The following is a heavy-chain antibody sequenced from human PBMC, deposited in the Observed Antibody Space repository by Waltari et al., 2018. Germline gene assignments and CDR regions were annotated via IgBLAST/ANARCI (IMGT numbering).Heavy chain of an antibody. D-gene: IGHD6-19*01. CDR2: INHSGST. J-gene: IGHJ1*01. V-gene: IGHV4-34*01. CDR1: GGSFSGYY. Sequence: QVQLQQWGAGLLKPSETLSLTCAVYGGSFSGYYWSWIRQPPGKGLEWIGEINHSGSTNYNPSLKSRVTISVDTSKNQFSLKLSSVTAADTAVYYCARNCGSGWYCKYFQHWGQGTLVTVSS. CDR3: ARNCGSGWYCKYFQH.